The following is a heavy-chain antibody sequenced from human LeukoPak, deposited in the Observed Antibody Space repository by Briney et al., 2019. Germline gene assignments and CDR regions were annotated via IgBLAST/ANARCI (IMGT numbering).Heavy chain of an antibody. V-gene: IGHV4-59*12. D-gene: IGHD2-15*01. Sequence: SETLSLTCTVSGGSISSYYWSWIRQPPGKGLEWIGYIYYSGSTNYNPSLKSRVTISIDTSKNQFSLNLSSVTAADTAVYYCATAVVAATRDWFDPWGQGTLVTVSS. CDR3: ATAVVAATRDWFDP. CDR2: IYYSGST. J-gene: IGHJ5*02. CDR1: GGSISSYY.